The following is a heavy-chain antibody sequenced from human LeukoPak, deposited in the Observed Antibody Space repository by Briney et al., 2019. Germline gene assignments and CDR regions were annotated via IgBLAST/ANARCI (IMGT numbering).Heavy chain of an antibody. V-gene: IGHV1-2*06. J-gene: IGHJ5*02. CDR2: INPNSGGT. Sequence: ASVKVSCKASGYTFTGYYMHWVRQAPGQGLEWMGRINPNSGGTNYAQKFQGRVTMTRDTSISTAYMELSRLRSDDTAVHYCARDRYCSSTSCYAAGWFDPWGQGTLVTVSS. D-gene: IGHD2-2*01. CDR1: GYTFTGYY. CDR3: ARDRYCSSTSCYAAGWFDP.